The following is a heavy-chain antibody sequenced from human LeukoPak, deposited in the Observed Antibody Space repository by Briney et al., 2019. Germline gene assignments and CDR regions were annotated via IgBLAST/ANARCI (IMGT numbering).Heavy chain of an antibody. V-gene: IGHV3-66*01. CDR2: IYSGGST. CDR1: GFSVSTNY. CDR3: VRTSSSVAYFQH. Sequence: PGGSLRLSCAASGFSVSTNYMNWVRQAPGKGLEWVSVIYSGGSTYYTDSVKGRFTISRDNSKNTLYLQMNSLRVEDTAVYFCVRTSSSVAYFQHWGQGTLVTASS. J-gene: IGHJ1*01. D-gene: IGHD6-6*01.